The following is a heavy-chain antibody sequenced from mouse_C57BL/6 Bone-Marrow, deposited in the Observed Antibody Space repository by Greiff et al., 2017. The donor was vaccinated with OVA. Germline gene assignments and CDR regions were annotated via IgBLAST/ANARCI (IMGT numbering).Heavy chain of an antibody. J-gene: IGHJ1*03. CDR1: GYTFTSYW. CDR2: IDPSDSYT. Sequence: QVQLQQPGAELVMPGASVKLSCKASGYTFTSYWMHWVKQRPGQGLEWIGEIDPSDSYTNYNQKFKGKSTLTVDKSSSTSYMQLSSLTSEDSAVYYCARFMFYGSPYWYFDVWGTGTTVTVSS. D-gene: IGHD1-1*01. CDR3: ARFMFYGSPYWYFDV. V-gene: IGHV1-69*01.